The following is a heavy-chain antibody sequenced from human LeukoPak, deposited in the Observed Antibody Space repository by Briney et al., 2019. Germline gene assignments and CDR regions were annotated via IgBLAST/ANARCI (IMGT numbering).Heavy chain of an antibody. CDR3: ATTYDYTSGGHDY. CDR2: IYYTGTT. J-gene: IGHJ4*02. Sequence: SETLSLTCTVSGGSISSSSYHWGWIRQPPGKGLEWIGSIYYTGTTYYNPSLKSRVTISVDTSKNQFSLKVSSLTAAGTAVYYCATTYDYTSGGHDYWGQGTLVTVSS. V-gene: IGHV4-39*01. CDR1: GGSISSSSYH. D-gene: IGHD6-19*01.